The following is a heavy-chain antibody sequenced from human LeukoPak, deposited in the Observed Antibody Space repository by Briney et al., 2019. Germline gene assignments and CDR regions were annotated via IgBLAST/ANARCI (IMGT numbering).Heavy chain of an antibody. Sequence: PGGSLRLSCAASGFTFSDYYMSWIRQAPGKGLEWVSYISSSSSYTNYADSVKGRFTISRDNAKNTLYLQMNSLRAEDTAVYYCARDNWAPRGYFDLWGRGTLVTVSS. D-gene: IGHD3-16*01. V-gene: IGHV3-11*06. CDR2: ISSSSSYT. CDR1: GFTFSDYY. J-gene: IGHJ2*01. CDR3: ARDNWAPRGYFDL.